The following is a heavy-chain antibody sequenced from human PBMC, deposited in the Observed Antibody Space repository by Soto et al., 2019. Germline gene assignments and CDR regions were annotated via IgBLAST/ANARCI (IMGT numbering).Heavy chain of an antibody. CDR1: GGSFSGYY. J-gene: IGHJ6*02. CDR3: ARGFRDYVWGSYRPSNYYGMDV. V-gene: IGHV4-34*01. D-gene: IGHD3-16*02. Sequence: SETLSLTCAVYGGSFSGYYWSWIRQPPGKGLEWIGEINHSGSTNYNPSLKSRVTISVDTSKNQFSLKLSSVTAADTAVYYCARGFRDYVWGSYRPSNYYGMDVWGQGTTVTVSS. CDR2: INHSGST.